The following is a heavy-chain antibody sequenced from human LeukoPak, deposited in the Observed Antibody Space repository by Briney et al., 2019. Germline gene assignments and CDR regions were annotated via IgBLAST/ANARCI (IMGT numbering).Heavy chain of an antibody. V-gene: IGHV3-48*01. CDR2: ISGSSGTI. D-gene: IGHD3-16*01. CDR1: GFTFSTYS. J-gene: IGHJ6*03. CDR3: ARRSEFGVLYYMDV. Sequence: GGSLRLSCAASGFTFSTYSMNWVRQAAGKGLEWVSYISGSSGTIYYADSVKGRFTISRDNAKNSLYLQMNSLRAEDTAVYYCARRSEFGVLYYMDVWGKGTTVTVSS.